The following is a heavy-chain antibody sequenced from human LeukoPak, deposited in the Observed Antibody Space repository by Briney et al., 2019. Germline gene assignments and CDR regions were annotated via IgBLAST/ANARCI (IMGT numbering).Heavy chain of an antibody. V-gene: IGHV3-23*01. D-gene: IGHD3-9*01. CDR1: GFTFSSYG. CDR2: ISGSGGST. CDR3: ARILTGYYHFDY. Sequence: GGTLRLSCAASGFTFSSYGMSWVRQAPGKGLEWVSAISGSGGSTYYADSVKGRFTISRDNSKNTLYLQMNSLRAEDTAVYYCARILTGYYHFDYWGQGTLVTVSS. J-gene: IGHJ4*02.